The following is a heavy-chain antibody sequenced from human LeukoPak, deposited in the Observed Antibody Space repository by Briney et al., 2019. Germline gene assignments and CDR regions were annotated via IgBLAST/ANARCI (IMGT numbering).Heavy chain of an antibody. CDR3: AKDRGHCINGVCHNYYYMDV. D-gene: IGHD2-8*01. CDR2: ISASGGRT. J-gene: IGHJ6*03. CDR1: GFTFSSYA. V-gene: IGHV3-23*01. Sequence: GGSLRLSCAASGFTFSSYAMSWVRQAPGKGLEWVSTISASGGRTDYADSVKGRFTISRDNSKNTLYLQMNSLRAEDTAVYYCAKDRGHCINGVCHNYYYMDVWGKGTTVTVS.